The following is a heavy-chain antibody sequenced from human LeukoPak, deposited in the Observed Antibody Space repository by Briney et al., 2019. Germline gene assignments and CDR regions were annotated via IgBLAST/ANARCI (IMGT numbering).Heavy chain of an antibody. V-gene: IGHV3-23*01. D-gene: IGHD2-2*01. J-gene: IGHJ4*02. Sequence: GGSLRLSCTASGFTFSSYAMTWVRQPPGKGLEWVSGISGSGGITYYADSVKGRFTISRDNSKNTLYLQMNSLRAENTAVYYCAKGPIYCSSTSCPPDYWGQGTLVTVSS. CDR2: ISGSGGIT. CDR1: GFTFSSYA. CDR3: AKGPIYCSSTSCPPDY.